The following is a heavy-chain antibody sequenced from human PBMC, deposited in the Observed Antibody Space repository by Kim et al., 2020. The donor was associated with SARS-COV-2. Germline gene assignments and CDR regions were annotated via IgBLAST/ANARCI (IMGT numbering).Heavy chain of an antibody. D-gene: IGHD4-4*01. V-gene: IGHV1-3*01. J-gene: IGHJ4*02. CDR3: ARDMNPTVYDY. CDR2: KT. Sequence: KTENPTKFQGRVTITRDTSTNTADMVLRSLTFEDTAIYYCARDMNPTVYDYWGQGTLVTVSS.